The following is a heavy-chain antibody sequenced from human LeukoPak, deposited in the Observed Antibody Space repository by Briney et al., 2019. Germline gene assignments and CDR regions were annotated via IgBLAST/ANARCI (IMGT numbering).Heavy chain of an antibody. CDR1: GYTFTGYY. Sequence: ASVKVSCKASGYTFTGYYMHWVRQAPGQGLEWMGWINPNSGGTNYAQKFQGRGTMTRDTSISTAYMELSRLGSDDTAVYYCARGRVGSARLGYFDYWGQGTLVTVSP. J-gene: IGHJ4*02. CDR2: INPNSGGT. V-gene: IGHV1-2*02. CDR3: ARGRVGSARLGYFDY. D-gene: IGHD6-6*01.